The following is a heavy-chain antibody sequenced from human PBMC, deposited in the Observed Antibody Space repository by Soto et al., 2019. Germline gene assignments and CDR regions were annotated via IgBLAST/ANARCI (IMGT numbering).Heavy chain of an antibody. V-gene: IGHV1-18*01. J-gene: IGHJ4*02. CDR3: ARRDSSGYYFSFGY. CDR2: ISAYNGNT. CDR1: GYTFTSYG. D-gene: IGHD3-22*01. Sequence: ASVKVSCKASGYTFTSYGISWVRQAPGQGLEWMGWISAYNGNTNYAQKLQGRVTMTTDTSTSTAYMELRSLRSDDTAVYYCARRDSSGYYFSFGYWGQGTLVTVSS.